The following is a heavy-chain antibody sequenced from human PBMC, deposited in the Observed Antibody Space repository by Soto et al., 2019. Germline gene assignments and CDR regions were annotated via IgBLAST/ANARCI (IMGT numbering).Heavy chain of an antibody. D-gene: IGHD1-26*01. J-gene: IGHJ5*02. CDR3: ARTVGATRGRNWFDP. CDR1: GGTFSSYA. V-gene: IGHV1-69*13. Sequence: SSVKLSCKASGGTFSSYAISWVRQAPGQGLEWMGGIIPIFGTANYAQKFQGRVTITADESTSTAYMELSSLRSEDTAVYYCARTVGATRGRNWFDPWGQGTLVTVSS. CDR2: IIPIFGTA.